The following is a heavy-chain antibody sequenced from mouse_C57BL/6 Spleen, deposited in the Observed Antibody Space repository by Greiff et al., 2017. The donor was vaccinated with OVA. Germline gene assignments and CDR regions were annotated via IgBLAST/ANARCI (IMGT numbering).Heavy chain of an antibody. Sequence: EVQLMESGGGLVKPGGSLKLSCAASGFTFSSYAMSWVRQTPEKRLEWVATISDGGSYTYYPDNVKGRFTISRDNAKNNLYLQMSHLKSEDTAMYYCARDSDYGSSYAWFAYWGQGTLVTVSA. V-gene: IGHV5-4*01. J-gene: IGHJ3*01. D-gene: IGHD1-1*01. CDR1: GFTFSSYA. CDR3: ARDSDYGSSYAWFAY. CDR2: ISDGGSYT.